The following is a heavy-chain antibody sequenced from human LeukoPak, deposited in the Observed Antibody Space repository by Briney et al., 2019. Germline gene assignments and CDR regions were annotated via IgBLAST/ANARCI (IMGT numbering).Heavy chain of an antibody. Sequence: SETLSLPCTVSGGSISSYYWSWFRQPPGPGLEWIGYIFYSGSTNYNPSLKSRVTISVDTSKNQFSLKLTSVTAADTAVYYCAKGDAYNPSSFYGVDVWGQGTTVTVSS. CDR2: IFYSGST. D-gene: IGHD5-24*01. V-gene: IGHV4-59*01. J-gene: IGHJ6*02. CDR1: GGSISSYY. CDR3: AKGDAYNPSSFYGVDV.